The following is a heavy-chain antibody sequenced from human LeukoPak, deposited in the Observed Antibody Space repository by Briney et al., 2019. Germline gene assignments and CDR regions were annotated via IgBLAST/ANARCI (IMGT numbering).Heavy chain of an antibody. CDR3: ARDTGGRGRLDAFDI. Sequence: SETLSLTCTVSGGSISSYYWSWIRQPAGKGLEWIGRIYTSGSTNYNPSLKSRVTMSVDTSKNQFSLKLNSVTAADTATYYCARDTGGRGRLDAFDIWGQGTMVTVSS. D-gene: IGHD3-10*01. V-gene: IGHV4-4*07. CDR1: GGSISSYY. J-gene: IGHJ3*02. CDR2: IYTSGST.